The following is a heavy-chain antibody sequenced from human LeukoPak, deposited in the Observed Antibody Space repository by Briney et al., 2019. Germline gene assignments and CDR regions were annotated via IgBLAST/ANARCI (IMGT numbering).Heavy chain of an antibody. CDR3: ARAEGYYDSSGYYPHEYFQH. CDR1: GGSISSYY. V-gene: IGHV4-59*01. J-gene: IGHJ1*01. Sequence: SETLSLTCTVSGGSISSYYWSLIRQPPGKGLEWIGYIYYSGSTSYNPSLKSRVTISVDTSKNQFSLKLSSVTAADTAVYYCARAEGYYDSSGYYPHEYFQHWGQGTLVTVSS. D-gene: IGHD3-22*01. CDR2: IYYSGST.